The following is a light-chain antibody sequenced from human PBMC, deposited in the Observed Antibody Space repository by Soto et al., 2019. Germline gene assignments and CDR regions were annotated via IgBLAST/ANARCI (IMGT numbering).Light chain of an antibody. CDR2: GAS. V-gene: IGKV3-20*01. CDR3: QQYGSPYT. Sequence: EIGLTQSPGTLSLSPGERATLSCRASQSVSSTYLAWYQQKPGQAPRLLIFGASSRATGIPDRFSGSGSGTDFTLTISRLEPEDFAVYFCQQYGSPYTFGQGTKLEI. CDR1: QSVSSTY. J-gene: IGKJ2*01.